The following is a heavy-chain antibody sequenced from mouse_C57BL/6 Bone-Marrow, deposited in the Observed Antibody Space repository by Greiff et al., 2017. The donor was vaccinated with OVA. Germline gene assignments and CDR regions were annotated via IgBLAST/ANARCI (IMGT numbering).Heavy chain of an antibody. D-gene: IGHD1-1*01. CDR1: GYTFTTYP. CDR2: FHPYNDDT. CDR3: ARGEDYYGSSKGYFDV. V-gene: IGHV1-47*01. J-gene: IGHJ1*03. Sequence: QVQLQQSGAELVKPGASVKMSCKASGYTFTTYPIEWMKQNHGKSLEWIGNFHPYNDDTKYNEKFKGKATLTVEKSSSTVYLELSRLTSDDSAVYYCARGEDYYGSSKGYFDVWGTGTTVTVSS.